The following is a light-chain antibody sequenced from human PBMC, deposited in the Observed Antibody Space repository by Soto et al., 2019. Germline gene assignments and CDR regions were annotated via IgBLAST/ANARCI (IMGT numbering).Light chain of an antibody. CDR1: QSVISN. CDR2: GAS. J-gene: IGKJ5*01. Sequence: EVVVTQSPATLSLSPGERATLSCRASQSVISNLAWYQQKPGQAPRLLIYGASTRATGIPARFSGSGSGTDLTLTISSLEPEDFAVYYCQQRSNWPPITFGQGTRLEIK. CDR3: QQRSNWPPIT. V-gene: IGKV3-11*01.